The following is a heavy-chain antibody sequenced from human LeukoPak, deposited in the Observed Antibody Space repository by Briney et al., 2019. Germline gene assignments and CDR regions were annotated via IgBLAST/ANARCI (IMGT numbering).Heavy chain of an antibody. CDR1: VFTFSTYG. V-gene: IGHV3-30*02. J-gene: IGHJ4*02. D-gene: IGHD2-2*01. CDR3: ATHCSGTACHRDY. Sequence: PGGCLRLSCAASVFTFSTYGMHWVRQTPGKGLECVAFIQFDGSYKHYSDSVKGRFTISRDNSKNTLYLEMNSLRPEDTAVYYCATHCSGTACHRDYWGQGTLVTVSS. CDR2: IQFDGSYK.